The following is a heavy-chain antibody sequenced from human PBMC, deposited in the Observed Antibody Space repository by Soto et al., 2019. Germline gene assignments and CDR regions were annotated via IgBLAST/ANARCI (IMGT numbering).Heavy chain of an antibody. V-gene: IGHV1-58*02. D-gene: IGHD2-15*01. CDR1: GGTFSSYS. CDR3: ATGAYCSGGSCSDYYYYYYGMDL. J-gene: IGHJ6*02. CDR2: LVVGTGNT. Sequence: SAKVCCKASGGTFSSYSISWVRQSRGQRLEWVGWLVVGTGNTNYAQKFQQRVTISSDRSTNTVSMELSSLTSEDTAVYYCATGAYCSGGSCSDYYYYYYGMDLWGQGTTVTVSS.